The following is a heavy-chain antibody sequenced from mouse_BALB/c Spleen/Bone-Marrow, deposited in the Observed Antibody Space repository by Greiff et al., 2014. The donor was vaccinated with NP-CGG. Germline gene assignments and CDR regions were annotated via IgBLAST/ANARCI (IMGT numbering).Heavy chain of an antibody. CDR2: IAPGSGST. V-gene: IGHV1S41*01. CDR3: ARERYGYDGWYFDV. J-gene: IGHJ1*01. D-gene: IGHD2-2*01. CDR1: GCTFTNYW. Sequence: DLVKPGASVKLSCKASGCTFTNYWINWIKQRPGQGLERIGRIAPGSGSTYYNEMFKGKTTLTVDTSSSTAYIQLSSLSSEDSDVYFCARERYGYDGWYFDVWGAGTTVTVSS.